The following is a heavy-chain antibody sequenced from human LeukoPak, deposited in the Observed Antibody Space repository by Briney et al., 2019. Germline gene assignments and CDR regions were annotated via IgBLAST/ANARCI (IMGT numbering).Heavy chain of an antibody. CDR2: VSDNGGST. D-gene: IGHD3-10*01. V-gene: IGHV3-23*01. CDR3: AKRVSYSSGSHFDY. CDR1: GFTFSNYP. Sequence: GGSLRLSCAASGFTFSNYPMSWVRQAPGRGLEWVSIVSDNGGSTYYADSVKGRFSISRDNSKNTLYLQMNSLRAEDSAIYYCAKRVSYSSGSHFDYWGQGTLVTVSS. J-gene: IGHJ4*02.